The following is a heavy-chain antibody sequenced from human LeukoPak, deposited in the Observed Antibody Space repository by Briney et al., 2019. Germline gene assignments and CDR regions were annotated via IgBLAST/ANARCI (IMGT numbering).Heavy chain of an antibody. CDR2: IYTSGST. J-gene: IGHJ6*02. V-gene: IGHV4-4*07. CDR3: ARQIIAAGKNYYGMDV. D-gene: IGHD6-13*01. CDR1: GGSISSYY. Sequence: SETLSLTCTVSGGSISSYYWTWVRQPAGKGLEWIGRIYTSGSTNYNPSLKSRVTMSVDTSNNQFSLNLSSVTAADTAVYYCARQIIAAGKNYYGMDVWGQGTTVTVSS.